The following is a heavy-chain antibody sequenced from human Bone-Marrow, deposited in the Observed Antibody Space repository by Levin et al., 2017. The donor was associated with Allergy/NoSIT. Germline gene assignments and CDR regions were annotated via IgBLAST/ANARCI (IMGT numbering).Heavy chain of an antibody. CDR3: ARAKTYTTGWKLHWYFDL. J-gene: IGHJ2*01. CDR1: GYSFTSYE. D-gene: IGHD4-23*01. V-gene: IGHV1-8*01. CDR2: MNPNSGDT. Sequence: PGASVKVSCKASGYSFTSYEINWVRQATGQGLEWMGWMNPNSGDTQYAPKFQGRATMTRDTSMATAYMELSSLRSEDTAVYYCARAKTYTTGWKLHWYFDLWGRGTLVTVAS.